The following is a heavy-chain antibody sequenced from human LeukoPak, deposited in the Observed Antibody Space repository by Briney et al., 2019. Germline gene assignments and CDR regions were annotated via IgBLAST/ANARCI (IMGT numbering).Heavy chain of an antibody. CDR2: IYSRGST. CDR1: GGSISSGSYY. D-gene: IGHD6-19*01. J-gene: IGHJ4*02. Sequence: PSETLSLTCTVSGGSISSGSYYWSWIRQPAGKGLEWIGRIYSRGSTNYNPSLKSRVTISVDTSKNQFSLKLSSVTAADTAVYYCARDKWLDGRYYFDYWGQGTLVTVSS. CDR3: ARDKWLDGRYYFDY. V-gene: IGHV4-61*02.